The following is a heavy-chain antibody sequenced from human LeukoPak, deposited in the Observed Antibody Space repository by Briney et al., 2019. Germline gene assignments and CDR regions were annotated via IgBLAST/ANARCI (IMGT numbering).Heavy chain of an antibody. CDR3: AGGGGWLFDH. J-gene: IGHJ4*02. D-gene: IGHD6-19*01. CDR2: ISYDGSNK. CDR1: GFTFSSYA. V-gene: IGHV3-30-3*01. Sequence: PGGSLRLSCAASGFTFSSYAMHWVRQAPGKGLEWVAVISYDGSNKYYADSVKGRFTISRDNAKNSMYLQMNNLRAEDTAVYYCAGGGGWLFDHWGQGTLVTVSS.